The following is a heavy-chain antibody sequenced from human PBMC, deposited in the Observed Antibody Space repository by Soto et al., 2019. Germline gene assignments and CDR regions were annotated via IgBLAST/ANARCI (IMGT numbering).Heavy chain of an antibody. Sequence: GEALKISCKGSGYSFTSYWIGWVRPMPGEGLELVGIIYPGDSDTRYSPSIEGQVTISADKSTSTASRQWSSLKASDTAMYYCARHPVVRYYDFGSGPLYYFDYWGQGTLVTVSS. CDR2: IYPGDSDT. CDR3: ARHPVVRYYDFGSGPLYYFDY. V-gene: IGHV5-51*01. J-gene: IGHJ4*02. CDR1: GYSFTSYW. D-gene: IGHD3-3*01.